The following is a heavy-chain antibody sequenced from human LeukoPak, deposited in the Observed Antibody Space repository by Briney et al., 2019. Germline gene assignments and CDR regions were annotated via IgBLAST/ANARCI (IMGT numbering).Heavy chain of an antibody. J-gene: IGHJ4*02. CDR2: ISYDGSNK. CDR3: APTNRRLGYYFDY. CDR1: GFTFSSYG. D-gene: IGHD2-8*01. Sequence: QPGGSLRLSCAASGFTFSSYGMHWVRQAPGKGLEWVVVISYDGSNKYYADSVKGRFTISRDNSKNTLYLQMNSLRAEDTAVYYCAPTNRRLGYYFDYWGQGTLVTVSS. V-gene: IGHV3-30*03.